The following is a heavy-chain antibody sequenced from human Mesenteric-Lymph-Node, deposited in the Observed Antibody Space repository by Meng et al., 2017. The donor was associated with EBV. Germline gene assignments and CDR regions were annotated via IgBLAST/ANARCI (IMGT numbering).Heavy chain of an antibody. J-gene: IGHJ4*02. CDR3: ARGGVSNLDY. V-gene: IGHV3-13*01. CDR1: GFTFRSYD. D-gene: IGHD3-3*02. CDR2: IGAAGET. Sequence: EEQLLGSWGGLVRPGGSLTLACSASGFTFRSYDLHGVRQVTGKGRVWVSAIGAAGETYYPDSMKGRFTISRENAKNSFYFQMNSLRTGDTAIYYCARGGVSNLDYWGQGTLVTVSS.